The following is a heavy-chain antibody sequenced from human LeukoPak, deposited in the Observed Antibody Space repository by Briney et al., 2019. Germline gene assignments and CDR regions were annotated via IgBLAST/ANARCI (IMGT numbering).Heavy chain of an antibody. CDR2: FYYSGST. CDR3: ARRGIEVAGTSEYNYYYYYGMDV. D-gene: IGHD6-19*01. J-gene: IGHJ6*02. V-gene: IGHV4-59*01. Sequence: SETLSLTCTVSGGSISRYYWSWIRQPPGKGLEWIGYFYYSGSTNYNPSLKSRVTISVDTSKNQFSLKLSSVTAADTAVYYCARRGIEVAGTSEYNYYYYYGMDVWGQGTTVTVSS. CDR1: GGSISRYY.